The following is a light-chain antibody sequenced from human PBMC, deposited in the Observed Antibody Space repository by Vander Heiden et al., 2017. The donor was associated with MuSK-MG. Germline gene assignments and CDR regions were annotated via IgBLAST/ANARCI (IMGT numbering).Light chain of an antibody. CDR2: NTN. CDR3: VLYMGSGVWV. V-gene: IGLV8-61*01. Sequence: QTVVTQEPSFSVSPGGTVTLTCGFSSGSVSTSNYPSWHQQTPGQAPRTLIYNTNTRSAGVPDRFSGSILGNKAALTITGAQADDESDYYCVLYMGSGVWVFGGGTRLTVL. J-gene: IGLJ3*02. CDR1: SGSVSTSNY.